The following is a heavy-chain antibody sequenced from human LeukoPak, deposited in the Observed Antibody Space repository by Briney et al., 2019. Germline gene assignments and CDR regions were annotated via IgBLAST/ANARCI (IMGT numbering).Heavy chain of an antibody. CDR2: IIPIFGTA. CDR3: AREREGSGWHGADY. D-gene: IGHD6-19*01. Sequence: GASVNVSCKASGGTFSSYAISWVRQAPGQGLEWMGGIIPIFGTANYAQKFQGRVTITADESTSTAYMELSSLRSEDTAVYYCAREREGSGWHGADYWGQGTLVTVSS. V-gene: IGHV1-69*13. CDR1: GGTFSSYA. J-gene: IGHJ4*02.